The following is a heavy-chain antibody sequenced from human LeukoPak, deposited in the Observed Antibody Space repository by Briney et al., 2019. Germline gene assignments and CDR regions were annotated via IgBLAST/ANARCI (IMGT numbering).Heavy chain of an antibody. J-gene: IGHJ5*02. CDR3: TRPNEGNWFDP. Sequence: GGSLRLSCEASGFTFGGSAIHWVRQASGQGLEWVGRIRDKAKSYATAYAASVKGRFTISRDDSKNTAYLQMNSLKTEDTAVYYCTRPNEGNWFDPWGQGTLVTLSS. CDR1: GFTFGGSA. V-gene: IGHV3-73*01. D-gene: IGHD1-1*01. CDR2: IRDKAKSYAT.